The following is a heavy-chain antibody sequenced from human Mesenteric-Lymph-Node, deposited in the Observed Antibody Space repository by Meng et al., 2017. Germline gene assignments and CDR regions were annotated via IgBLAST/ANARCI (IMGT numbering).Heavy chain of an antibody. J-gene: IGHJ4*02. CDR2: IYHSGRT. Sequence: QVTLDGSGTGRVRPTGTLALTGTASGGPVSSNHWWSWIRQPPGKGLEWIGDIYHSGRTNYNPSLKSRVTISLDKSQNLFSLNLTSVTAADTAVYYCASLVTGDGRDHSDYWGQGILVTVSS. V-gene: IGHV4-4*02. CDR3: ASLVTGDGRDHSDY. D-gene: IGHD2-8*02. CDR1: GGPVSSNHW.